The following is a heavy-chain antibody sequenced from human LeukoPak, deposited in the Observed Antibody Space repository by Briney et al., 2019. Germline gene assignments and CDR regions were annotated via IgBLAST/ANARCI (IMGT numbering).Heavy chain of an antibody. CDR2: IYYSGST. J-gene: IGHJ3*02. CDR3: ESIYQCDAFDI. CDR1: GGSISSYY. D-gene: IGHD2-2*01. Sequence: PTETLSLTCTVSGGSISSYYWSWVRQPPGKGLEWVGDIYYSGSTNYNPSLKSRGTITVDASKNQFSFMLSAVTAADSAVYYCESIYQCDAFDIWGQGTMVTVSS. V-gene: IGHV4-59*12.